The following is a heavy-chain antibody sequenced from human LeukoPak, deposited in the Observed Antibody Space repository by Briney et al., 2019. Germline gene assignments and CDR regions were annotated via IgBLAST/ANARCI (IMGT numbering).Heavy chain of an antibody. CDR2: IYSGGST. D-gene: IGHD2-15*01. CDR1: GFTVSSDY. CDR3: AKRSEEYCSGRNCYCIVD. Sequence: GGSLRLSCSASGFTVSSDYMSWVRQAPGKGLAWLSVIYSGGSTYYADSVKGRFTISRDNSKNTLYPQMTSLRAEDTAVYYCAKRSEEYCSGRNCYCIVDWGQGTLVTVSS. V-gene: IGHV3-53*01. J-gene: IGHJ4*02.